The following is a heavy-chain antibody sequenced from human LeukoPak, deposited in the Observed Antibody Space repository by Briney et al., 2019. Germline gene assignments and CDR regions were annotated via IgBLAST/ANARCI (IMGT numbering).Heavy chain of an antibody. Sequence: SETLSLTCTVSGGSISSSSYYWGWIRQPPGKGLGWIGSIYYSGSTYYNPSLKSRVTISVDTSKNQFSLKLSSVTAADTAVYYCAGLCSSTSCDTVDWGQGTLVTVSS. CDR2: IYYSGST. D-gene: IGHD2-2*01. V-gene: IGHV4-39*01. CDR3: AGLCSSTSCDTVD. J-gene: IGHJ4*02. CDR1: GGSISSSSYY.